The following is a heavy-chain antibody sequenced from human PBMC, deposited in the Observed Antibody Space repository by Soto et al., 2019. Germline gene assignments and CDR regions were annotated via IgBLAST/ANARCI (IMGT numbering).Heavy chain of an antibody. CDR3: ARSVVHQWLVHDAFDI. CDR2: IYYSGTT. V-gene: IGHV4-59*01. Sequence: SETLSLTCTVSCGSIISSYWSWIRQPPGKGLEWIAYIYYSGTTNYNPSLESRVTTSIDTSKNQFSLRLTSVTAADTAVYYCARSVVHQWLVHDAFDIWGQGTLVTVSS. J-gene: IGHJ3*02. CDR1: CGSIISSY. D-gene: IGHD6-19*01.